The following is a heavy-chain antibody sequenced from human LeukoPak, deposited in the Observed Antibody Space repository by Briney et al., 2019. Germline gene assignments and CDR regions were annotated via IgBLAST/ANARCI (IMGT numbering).Heavy chain of an antibody. CDR2: ISYDGSNK. CDR1: GFTFSSFG. J-gene: IGHJ4*02. D-gene: IGHD6-13*01. Sequence: PGRSLRLSCAASGFTFSSFGMHWVRQAPGKRLDWVAVISYDGSNKYYADSVRGRFTISRDNSKNTLHLQMNSLRTEDTAVYYCAKELYSTTWYDYWGQGTLVTVSS. CDR3: AKELYSTTWYDY. V-gene: IGHV3-30*18.